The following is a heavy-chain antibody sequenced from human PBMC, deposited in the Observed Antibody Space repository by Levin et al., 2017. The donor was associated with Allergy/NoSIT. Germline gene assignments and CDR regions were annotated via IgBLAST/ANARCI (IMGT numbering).Heavy chain of an antibody. V-gene: IGHV4-59*08. CDR1: GGSISSSY. CDR2: IYDSGST. Sequence: SQTLSLTCTVSGGSISSSYWSWIRQPSRKGLEWIGYIYDSGSTNYNPSPKCRVTLSVDTSTNQFSLMLSSATAADTAVYYCARHSITYDSSGSRVRDAFDIWGLGTIVTVSS. D-gene: IGHD3-22*01. CDR3: ARHSITYDSSGSRVRDAFDI. J-gene: IGHJ3*02.